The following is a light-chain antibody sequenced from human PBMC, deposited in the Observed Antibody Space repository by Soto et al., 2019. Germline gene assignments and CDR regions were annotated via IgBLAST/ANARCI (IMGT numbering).Light chain of an antibody. CDR3: QQYNKWPQIT. J-gene: IGKJ5*01. V-gene: IGKV3-15*01. CDR1: QSVGIN. Sequence: EIVMAQSPDTLSVSPGERATLSCRASQSVGINLAWYQQKPGQAPRILIYGASTRATGVPARFSGSGSGTEFTLTISSLQSEDFAVYYCQQYNKWPQITFGQGTRLEIK. CDR2: GAS.